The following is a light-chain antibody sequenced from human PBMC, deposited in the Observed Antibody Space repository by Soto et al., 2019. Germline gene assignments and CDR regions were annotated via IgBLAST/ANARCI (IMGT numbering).Light chain of an antibody. CDR3: QHYDGSPRT. CDR1: QTVNSDY. V-gene: IGKV3-20*01. J-gene: IGKJ2*01. Sequence: ETVLTQSPGTVSLSPGERATLSCTTSQTVNSDYLAWYQQKPGQAPGLLIYGVFNRAPGSPDRFSGSGSGTYVALTISGLEPEDAAVYYCQHYDGSPRTFGQGTNLEIK. CDR2: GVF.